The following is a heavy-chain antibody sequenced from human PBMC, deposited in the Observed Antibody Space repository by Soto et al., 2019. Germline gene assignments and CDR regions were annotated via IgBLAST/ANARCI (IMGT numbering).Heavy chain of an antibody. CDR1: GGSISSYY. CDR2: IYYSGST. J-gene: IGHJ5*02. D-gene: IGHD6-19*01. V-gene: IGHV4-59*08. CDR3: AKYSSGWNNWFDP. Sequence: PSETLSLTCTVSGGSISSYYWSWIRQPPGKGLEWIGYIYYSGSTNYNPSLKSRVTISVDTSKNQFSLKLTSVTAADTAVYYCAKYSSGWNNWFDPWGQGTLVTVSS.